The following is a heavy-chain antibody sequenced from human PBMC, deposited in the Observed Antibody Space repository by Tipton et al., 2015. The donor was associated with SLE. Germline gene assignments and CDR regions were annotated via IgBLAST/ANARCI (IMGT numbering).Heavy chain of an antibody. Sequence: TLSLTCTVSGGSISSYYWSGIRQPAGKGLEWIWRIYTSGRTNYNPSLKSRVTMSVDTSKNQFSLKLSSVTATDTAVYYCARGRSSLYYWGQGTLVTVSS. CDR2: IYTSGRT. CDR1: GGSISSYY. V-gene: IGHV4-4*07. CDR3: ARGRSSLYY. J-gene: IGHJ4*02. D-gene: IGHD6-13*01.